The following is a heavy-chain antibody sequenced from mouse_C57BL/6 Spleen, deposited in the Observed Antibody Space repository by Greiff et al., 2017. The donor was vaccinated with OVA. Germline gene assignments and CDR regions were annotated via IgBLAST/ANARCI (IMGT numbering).Heavy chain of an antibody. CDR2: IDPENGDT. CDR3: TTGDYDVAY. D-gene: IGHD2-4*01. Sequence: EVQLQQSGAELVRPGASVKLSCTASGFNIKDDYMHWVKQRPEQGLEWIGWIDPENGDTEYASKFQGKATITADTSSNTAYLQLSSLASEDTAVYYCTTGDYDVAYWSQGTLVTVSA. CDR1: GFNIKDDY. V-gene: IGHV14-4*01. J-gene: IGHJ3*01.